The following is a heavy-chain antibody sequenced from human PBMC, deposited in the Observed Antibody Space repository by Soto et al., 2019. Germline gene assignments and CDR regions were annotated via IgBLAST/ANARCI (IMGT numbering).Heavy chain of an antibody. CDR3: ARQTGGPNDQFDY. V-gene: IGHV1-69*13. J-gene: IGHJ4*02. CDR2: IIPIFGTA. D-gene: IGHD2-2*01. CDR1: GGTFSSYA. Sequence: SVKVSCKASGGTFSSYAISWVREAPGQGLEWMGGIIPIFGTANYAQKFQGRVTITADESTSTAYMELSSLRSEDTAVYYCARQTGGPNDQFDYWGQGTLVTVSS.